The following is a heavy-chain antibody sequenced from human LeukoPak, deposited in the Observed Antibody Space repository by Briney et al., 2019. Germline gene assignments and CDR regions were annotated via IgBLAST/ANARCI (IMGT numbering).Heavy chain of an antibody. CDR3: ARDCAYRSGIWYYYYMAV. V-gene: IGHV3-7*01. CDR2: IKQDGSEK. D-gene: IGHD3-10*01. CDR1: GFTFSSYW. J-gene: IGHJ6*03. Sequence: GGSLRLSCAASGFTFSSYWMSWVRQAPGKGLEWVANIKQDGSEKYYVDSVKGRLTISRDNAKNSLYLQMNSLRAEDTAVYYCARDCAYRSGIWYYYYMAVWGKGTTVTVSS.